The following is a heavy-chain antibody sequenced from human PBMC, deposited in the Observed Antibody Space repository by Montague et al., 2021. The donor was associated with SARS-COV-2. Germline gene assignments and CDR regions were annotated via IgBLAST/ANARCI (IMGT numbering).Heavy chain of an antibody. D-gene: IGHD3-10*01. V-gene: IGHV3-11*03. CDR2: ISTRSTYT. Sequence: SLRLSCAASGFTFSDCYMTWIRQAPGKGLEWLSYISTRSTYTNYADSVKGRFTISRDDAKNSLYLQMNSLRAEDTAVYYCASFTMARGAPGYGMDIWGQGTTGTVSS. J-gene: IGHJ6*02. CDR1: GFTFSDCY. CDR3: ASFTMARGAPGYGMDI.